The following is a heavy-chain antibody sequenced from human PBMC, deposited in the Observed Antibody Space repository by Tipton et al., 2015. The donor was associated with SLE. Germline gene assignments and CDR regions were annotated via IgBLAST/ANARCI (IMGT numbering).Heavy chain of an antibody. J-gene: IGHJ6*03. D-gene: IGHD1-7*01. CDR2: IYYSGST. Sequence: LRLSCAVYGGSFSGYYWSWIRQPPGKGLEWIGYIYYSGSTYYNPSLKSRVTISVDTSKNQFSLKLSSVTAADTAVYYCARAPGITGTRREPYYYYYYMDVWGKGTTVTVSS. CDR3: ARAPGITGTRREPYYYYYYMDV. V-gene: IGHV4-59*08. CDR1: GGSFSGYY.